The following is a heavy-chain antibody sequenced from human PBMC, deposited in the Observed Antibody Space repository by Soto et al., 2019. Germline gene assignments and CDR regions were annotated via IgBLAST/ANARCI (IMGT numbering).Heavy chain of an antibody. CDR3: VRRNRYTSSSGWGGGFDY. Sequence: QVQLVESGGGVVQPGGSLRLSCAASGFTFSDSGMHWVRQAPGKGLEWVAVIWSDGSDKSYADSVEGRFTISRDNSKNTLVLQKNSRGAEDTAVYYCVRRNRYTSSSGWGGGFDYWGQGTLVTVSS. CDR1: GFTFSDSG. CDR2: IWSDGSDK. V-gene: IGHV3-33*01. D-gene: IGHD6-6*01. J-gene: IGHJ4*02.